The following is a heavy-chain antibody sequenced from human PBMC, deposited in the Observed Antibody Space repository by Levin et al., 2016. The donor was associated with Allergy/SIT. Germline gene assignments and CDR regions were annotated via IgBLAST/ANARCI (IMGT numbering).Heavy chain of an antibody. V-gene: IGHV3-30*18. CDR2: ISYDGSNK. D-gene: IGHD1-26*01. J-gene: IGHJ6*02. CDR1: GFTFSSYG. CDR3: AKDLFRGWELLSRPMDV. Sequence: GESLKISCAASGFTFSSYGMHWVRQAPGKGLEWVAVISYDGSNKYYADSVKGRFTISRDNSKNTLYLQMNSLRAEDTAVYYCAKDLFRGWELLSRPMDVWGQGTTVTVSS.